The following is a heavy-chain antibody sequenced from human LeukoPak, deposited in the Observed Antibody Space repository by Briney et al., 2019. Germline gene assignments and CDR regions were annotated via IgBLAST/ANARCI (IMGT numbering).Heavy chain of an antibody. J-gene: IGHJ4*01. V-gene: IGHV1-69*05. CDR3: ARGDSDYVWGSYLFFDC. CDR1: VGTFSSYA. CDR2: IIPIFGTA. D-gene: IGHD3-16*02. Sequence: SVKVSCKSSVGTFSSYAISWVRQAPGQGLEWVGGIIPIFGTANYAQKFQGRGTFTTDESTSTAYMELSSLRSEDTAVYYCARGDSDYVWGSYLFFDCWGQGTLVTVSS.